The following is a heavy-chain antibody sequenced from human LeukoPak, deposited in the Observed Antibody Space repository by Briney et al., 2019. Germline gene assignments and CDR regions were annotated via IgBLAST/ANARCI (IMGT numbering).Heavy chain of an antibody. CDR3: ASFPRGDLGLINLDY. J-gene: IGHJ4*02. CDR1: GFTFSRYD. Sequence: GGSLRLSCAASGFTFSRYDMTWVRQAPGKGLEWVSGISASGDRTAYADSVKGRFTISRDDTKNTLYLQVNSLRAEDTALYYCASFPRGDLGLINLDYWGQGALVSVSS. CDR2: ISASGDRT. D-gene: IGHD2-21*01. V-gene: IGHV3-23*01.